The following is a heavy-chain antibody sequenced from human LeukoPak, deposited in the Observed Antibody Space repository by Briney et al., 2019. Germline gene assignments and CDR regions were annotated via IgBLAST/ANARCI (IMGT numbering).Heavy chain of an antibody. D-gene: IGHD2/OR15-2a*01. CDR2: ICYDESKE. CDR3: ARNMGI. Sequence: GGSLRVSCAESGFTFIGYGMRWVRQAPGKWLEWVAVICYDESKEYYEHSMKVRFSIARDNSKNTRYLQMSILMAEDTAVYYCARNMGIWGQGTMVTVFS. CDR1: GFTFIGYG. J-gene: IGHJ3*02. V-gene: IGHV3-33*01.